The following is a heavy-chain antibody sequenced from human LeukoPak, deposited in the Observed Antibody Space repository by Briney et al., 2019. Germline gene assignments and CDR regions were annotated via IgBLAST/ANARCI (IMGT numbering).Heavy chain of an antibody. J-gene: IGHJ4*02. CDR3: ARRPSGYDRGRYFDY. V-gene: IGHV4-34*01. D-gene: IGHD5-12*01. Sequence: SETLSLTCAVYGGSFSGNYWSWIRQPPGKGLEWIGDINHSGTTNYSPSLKSRVTISVDTSKNQFSLKLSSVTAADTAVYYCARRPSGYDRGRYFDYWGQGTLVTVSS. CDR2: INHSGTT. CDR1: GGSFSGNY.